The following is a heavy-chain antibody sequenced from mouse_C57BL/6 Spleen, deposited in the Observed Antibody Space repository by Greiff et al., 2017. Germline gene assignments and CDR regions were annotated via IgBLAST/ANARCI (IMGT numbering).Heavy chain of an antibody. V-gene: IGHV1-15*01. CDR2: IDPETGGT. CDR3: TRCQLGPDWYFDV. Sequence: QVQLKQSGAELVRPGASVTLSCKASGYTFTDYEMHWVKQTPVHGLEWIGAIDPETGGTAYNQKFKGKAILTADKSSSTAYMELRSLTSEDSAVYYCTRCQLGPDWYFDVWGTGTTVTVSS. J-gene: IGHJ1*03. D-gene: IGHD4-1*02. CDR1: GYTFTDYE.